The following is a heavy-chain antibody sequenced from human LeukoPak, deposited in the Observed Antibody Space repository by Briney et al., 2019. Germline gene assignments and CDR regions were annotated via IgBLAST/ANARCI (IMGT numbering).Heavy chain of an antibody. CDR2: IKQDGSEK. CDR3: ARDRAVRAGFYYFDY. J-gene: IGHJ4*02. D-gene: IGHD6-19*01. V-gene: IGHV3-7*01. CDR1: GFTFSSYW. Sequence: GSLRLSCAASGFTFSSYWMSWVRQAPGKGLEGVANIKQDGSEKYYVDSVKGRFTISRDNAKNSLYLQMNSLRAEDTAVYYCARDRAVRAGFYYFDYWGQGTLVTVSS.